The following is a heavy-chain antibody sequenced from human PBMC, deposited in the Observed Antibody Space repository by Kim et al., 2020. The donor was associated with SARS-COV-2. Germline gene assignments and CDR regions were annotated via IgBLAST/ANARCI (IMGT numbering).Heavy chain of an antibody. CDR2: ISSSSSYI. V-gene: IGHV3-21*01. CDR3: ARGHYYDSSGYYAFLDY. J-gene: IGHJ4*02. CDR1: GFTFSSYS. D-gene: IGHD3-22*01. Sequence: GGSLRLSCAASGFTFSSYSMNWVRQAPGKGLEWVSSISSSSSYIYYADSVKGRFTISRDNAKNSLYLQMNSLRAEDTAVYYCARGHYYDSSGYYAFLDYWGQGTLVTVSS.